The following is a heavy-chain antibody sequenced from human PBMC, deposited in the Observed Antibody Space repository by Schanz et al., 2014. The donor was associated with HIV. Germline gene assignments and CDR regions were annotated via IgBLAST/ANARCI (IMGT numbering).Heavy chain of an antibody. CDR3: AQMGAFAAFDI. V-gene: IGHV3-23*01. CDR1: GFNFNNYA. CDR2: ITDSGDKT. Sequence: EVQLLESGGGLVQPGGSLRLSCAASGFNFNNYAMTWVRQAPGKGLQWVPSITDSGDKTDYTDSVKGRFTISRDNSRNTLFLQMDSLRVDDTAVYYCAQMGAFAAFDIWGHGTVVTVSS. J-gene: IGHJ3*02. D-gene: IGHD3-16*01.